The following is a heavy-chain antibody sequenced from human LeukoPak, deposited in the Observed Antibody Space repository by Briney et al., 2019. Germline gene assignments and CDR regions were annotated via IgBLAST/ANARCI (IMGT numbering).Heavy chain of an antibody. J-gene: IGHJ4*02. CDR2: ISWNSGSI. CDR1: GFTFDDYA. Sequence: PGRTLRLSCAASGFTFDDYAMHWVRQAPGKGLEWVSGISWNSGSIVYADSVKGRFTISRDNAKNSLYLQMNSLRADDMALYYCAKGSSASIAAAGTPQPVNYWAQGTLVTVSS. CDR3: AKGSSASIAAAGTPQPVNY. V-gene: IGHV3-9*03. D-gene: IGHD6-13*01.